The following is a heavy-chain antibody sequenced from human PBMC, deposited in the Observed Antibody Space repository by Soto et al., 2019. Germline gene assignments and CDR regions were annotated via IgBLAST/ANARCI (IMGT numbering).Heavy chain of an antibody. Sequence: SETLSLTCTVSGGSISSDYWSWIRQPPGKGLEWIGYIHSGSTTYSASLRSRVTISVDTSKNQFSLKLSSVTAADTAVYFCARHDGSRSTDYWGQGTLVTVSS. CDR1: GGSISSDY. D-gene: IGHD3-10*01. CDR3: ARHDGSRSTDY. CDR2: IHSGST. J-gene: IGHJ4*02. V-gene: IGHV4-59*08.